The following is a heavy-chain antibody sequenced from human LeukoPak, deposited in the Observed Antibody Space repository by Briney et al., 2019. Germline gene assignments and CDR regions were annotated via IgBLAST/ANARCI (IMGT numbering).Heavy chain of an antibody. CDR2: IYYNGTT. Sequence: SETLSLTCTVSGGSISGSNYYWGWIRQPPGKGLEWVGGIYYNGTTYYNPTPKSRVTISVATSKNHFHLEVTTMTATDTSFYSCARHSSAARPNFDYWGQGTLVTVSS. V-gene: IGHV4-39*01. CDR1: GGSISGSNYY. J-gene: IGHJ4*02. CDR3: ARHSSAARPNFDY. D-gene: IGHD6-6*01.